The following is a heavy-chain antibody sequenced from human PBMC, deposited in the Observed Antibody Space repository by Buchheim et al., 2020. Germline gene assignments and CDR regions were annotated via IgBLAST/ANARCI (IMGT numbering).Heavy chain of an antibody. V-gene: IGHV4-4*02. Sequence: QVQLQESGPGLVKPSGTLSLTCAVSGVSISSTNWWSWVRQPPGKGLEWIGEIYYSGDTNYNPSLKSRVTISVDKSKNQFSLKLSSVTAADTAVYYCARVAYVMAAAGLYYYYYMDVWGKGTT. D-gene: IGHD6-13*01. CDR2: IYYSGDT. CDR1: GVSISSTNW. CDR3: ARVAYVMAAAGLYYYYYMDV. J-gene: IGHJ6*03.